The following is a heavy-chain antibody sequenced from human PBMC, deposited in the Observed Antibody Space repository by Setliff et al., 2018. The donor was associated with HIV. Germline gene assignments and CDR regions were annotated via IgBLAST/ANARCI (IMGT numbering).Heavy chain of an antibody. Sequence: LSLTCAVSGYSISSGYYWGWIRQPPGKGLEWIGSIYHSGSTYYNPSLKSRVTISVDTSKNQFSLKLSPVTAADTAVYYCARVFVDTAVLRVLEYYFDSWGRGTLVTVSS. D-gene: IGHD5-18*01. J-gene: IGHJ4*02. V-gene: IGHV4-38-2*01. CDR2: IYHSGST. CDR1: GYSISSGYY. CDR3: ARVFVDTAVLRVLEYYFDS.